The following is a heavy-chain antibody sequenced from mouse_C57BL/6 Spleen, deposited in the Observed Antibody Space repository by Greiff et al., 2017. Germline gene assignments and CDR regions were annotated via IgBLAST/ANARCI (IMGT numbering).Heavy chain of an antibody. CDR3: ARNYAIMDY. D-gene: IGHD1-1*01. V-gene: IGHV1-69*01. Sequence: QVPLQQPGAELVMPGASVKLSCKASGYTFTSYWMHWVKQRPGQGLEWIGEIDPSDSYTNYNQKFKGKSTLTVDKSSSTAYMQLSSLTSEDSAVYYCARNYAIMDYWGQGTSVTVSS. CDR1: GYTFTSYW. CDR2: IDPSDSYT. J-gene: IGHJ4*01.